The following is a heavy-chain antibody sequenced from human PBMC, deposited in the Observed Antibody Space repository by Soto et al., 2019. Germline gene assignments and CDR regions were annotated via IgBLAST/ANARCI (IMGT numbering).Heavy chain of an antibody. CDR2: ISSSSSYI. D-gene: IGHD3-3*01. CDR1: GFTFSSYS. CDR3: ARNPYYDFWSGYYKREVGYYFDY. J-gene: IGHJ4*02. Sequence: GSLRLSCAASGFTFSSYSMNWVRQAPGKGLEWVSSISSSSSYIYYADSVKGRFTISRDNAKNSLYLQMNSLRAEDTAVYYCARNPYYDFWSGYYKREVGYYFDYWGQGTLVTVSS. V-gene: IGHV3-21*01.